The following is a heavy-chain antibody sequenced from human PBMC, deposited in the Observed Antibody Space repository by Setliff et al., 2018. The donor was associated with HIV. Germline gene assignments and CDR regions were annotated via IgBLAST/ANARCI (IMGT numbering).Heavy chain of an antibody. CDR1: GGSFSNYY. J-gene: IGHJ4*02. D-gene: IGHD1-1*01. CDR3: ARCRGTLYYFDY. Sequence: PSETLSLTCAVYGGSFSNYYWSWIRQPPGKGLEWIGEINHRGSTNYNPSLKSRVSISVDTSKNQFSLKLSPVTAADTAVYYCARCRGTLYYFDYWGQGT. V-gene: IGHV4-34*01. CDR2: INHRGST.